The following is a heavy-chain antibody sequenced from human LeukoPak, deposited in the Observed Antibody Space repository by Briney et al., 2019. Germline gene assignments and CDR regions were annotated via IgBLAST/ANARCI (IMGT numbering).Heavy chain of an antibody. CDR2: ISSSGSGDNT. CDR1: GVTLSTYA. J-gene: IGHJ4*02. Sequence: GGSLRLSCAASGVTLSTYAMSWARQAPGKGLEWVSGISSSGSGDNTYYADSVKGRFTISRDNSKNTLYLQMNSLRAEDTAVYYCAKDLGSWCGGDCYSSDYWGQGTLVTVSS. CDR3: AKDLGSWCGGDCYSSDY. V-gene: IGHV3-23*01. D-gene: IGHD2-21*02.